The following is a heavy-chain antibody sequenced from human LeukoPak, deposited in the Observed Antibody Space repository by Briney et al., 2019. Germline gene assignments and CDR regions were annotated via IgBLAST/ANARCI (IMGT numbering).Heavy chain of an antibody. CDR1: GGTFSSYA. Sequence: SVKVSCKASGGTFSSYAISWVRQAPGQGLEWMGGIIPIFGTANYAQKFQGRVTITADESTSTAYMVLSSLRSEDTAVYYCARGLGVLRFLDPFDYWGQGTLVTVSS. V-gene: IGHV1-69*13. CDR3: ARGLGVLRFLDPFDY. CDR2: IIPIFGTA. D-gene: IGHD3-3*01. J-gene: IGHJ4*02.